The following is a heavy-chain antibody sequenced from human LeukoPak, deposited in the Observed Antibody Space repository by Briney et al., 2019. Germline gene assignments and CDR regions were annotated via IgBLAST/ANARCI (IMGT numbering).Heavy chain of an antibody. CDR3: ARDPSRGSGGSALFDP. D-gene: IGHD2-15*01. J-gene: IGHJ5*02. Sequence: ASVKVSCKASGYTFTSYGISWVRQAPGQGLEWMGWISAYNGNTNYAQKLQGRVTMTTDTSTSTAYMELRSLRSDDTAVYYCARDPSRGSGGSALFDPWGQGTLVTVSS. CDR1: GYTFTSYG. CDR2: ISAYNGNT. V-gene: IGHV1-18*04.